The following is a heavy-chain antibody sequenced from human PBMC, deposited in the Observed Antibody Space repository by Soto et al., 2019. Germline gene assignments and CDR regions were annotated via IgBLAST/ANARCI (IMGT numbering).Heavy chain of an antibody. J-gene: IGHJ5*02. V-gene: IGHV1-2*04. CDR3: ARESTTWVVRGVNNWFDP. D-gene: IGHD3-10*01. CDR2: INPNSGGT. CDR1: GYTFTGYY. Sequence: GASVKVSCKASGYTFTGYYMHWVRQAPGQGLEWMGWINPNSGGTNYAQKFQGWVTMTRDTSISTAYMELSRLRSDDTAVYYCARESTTWVVRGVNNWFDPWGQGTLVTVSS.